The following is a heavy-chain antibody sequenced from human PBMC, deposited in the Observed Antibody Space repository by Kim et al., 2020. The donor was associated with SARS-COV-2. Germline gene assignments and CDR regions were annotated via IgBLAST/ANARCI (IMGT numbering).Heavy chain of an antibody. Sequence: NTGYAQKFQGRVTRTRNTSISTAYMELSSLRSEDTAVYYCARGPLGAFDIWGQGTMVTVSS. J-gene: IGHJ3*02. D-gene: IGHD3-16*01. CDR3: ARGPLGAFDI. CDR2: NT. V-gene: IGHV1-8*01.